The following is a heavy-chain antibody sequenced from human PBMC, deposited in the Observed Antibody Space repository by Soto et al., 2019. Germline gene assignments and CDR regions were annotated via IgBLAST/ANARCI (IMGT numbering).Heavy chain of an antibody. J-gene: IGHJ4*02. D-gene: IGHD3-22*01. CDR1: GFTFSSYS. V-gene: IGHV3-21*01. CDR2: ISSSSSYI. CDR3: ARGTSDYYDSSGYHDY. Sequence: EVQLVESGGGLVKPGGSLRLSCAASGFTFSSYSMNWVRQAPGKGLEWVSSISSSSSYIYYADSVKGRFTISRDNAKNSLYRQMNSLRAEDTAVYYCARGTSDYYDSSGYHDYWGQGTLVTVSS.